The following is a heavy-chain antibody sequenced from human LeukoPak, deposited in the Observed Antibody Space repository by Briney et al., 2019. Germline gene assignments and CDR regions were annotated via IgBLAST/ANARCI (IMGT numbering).Heavy chain of an antibody. CDR3: ASRDKGYYYGMDV. V-gene: IGHV3-66*01. Sequence: GGSLRLSCAASGFAVSSNYMSWVRQAPGKGLEWVSLIYSGGSTYYVDSVKGRFTISRDNSKNTLYLQMNSLRAEDTAVYYCASRDKGYYYGMDVWGQGTTVTVSS. J-gene: IGHJ6*02. CDR1: GFAVSSNY. D-gene: IGHD5-24*01. CDR2: IYSGGST.